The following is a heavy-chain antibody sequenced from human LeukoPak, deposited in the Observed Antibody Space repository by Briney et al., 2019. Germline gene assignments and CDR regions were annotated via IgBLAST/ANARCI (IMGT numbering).Heavy chain of an antibody. D-gene: IGHD3-10*01. Sequence: GGSLRLSCVASGFTFSCYGMHWVRQAPGKGLEWVAFIRYDGSNKYYADSVKGRFTISRDNSKNTLYLQMNSLRAEDTAVYYCAKGLWFGELTAPADAFDIWGQGTMVTVSS. J-gene: IGHJ3*02. CDR3: AKGLWFGELTAPADAFDI. CDR2: IRYDGSNK. CDR1: GFTFSCYG. V-gene: IGHV3-30*02.